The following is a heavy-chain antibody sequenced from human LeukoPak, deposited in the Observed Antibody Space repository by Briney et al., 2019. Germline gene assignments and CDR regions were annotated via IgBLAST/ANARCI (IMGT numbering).Heavy chain of an antibody. Sequence: SVKVSCKASGGAFSSYAISWVRQAPGQGLEWMGGIIPIFGTANYAQKFQGRVTITTDESTSTAYMELSSLRSEDTAVYYCARGLAGVVITIGWPYYMDVWGKGTTVTVSS. V-gene: IGHV1-69*05. CDR1: GGAFSSYA. D-gene: IGHD3-3*01. J-gene: IGHJ6*03. CDR2: IIPIFGTA. CDR3: ARGLAGVVITIGWPYYMDV.